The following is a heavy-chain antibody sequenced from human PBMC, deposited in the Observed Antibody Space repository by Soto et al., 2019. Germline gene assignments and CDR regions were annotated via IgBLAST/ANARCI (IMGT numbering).Heavy chain of an antibody. CDR3: ARGVGVDAFDI. CDR2: MNPNSGNT. Sequence: ASVKVSCKASGYTFTSYDINWVRQATGQGLEWMGWMNPNSGNTGYAQKFQGGDTMNRNTSLSTAHMELGSLRSEDTAVYYCARGVGVDAFDIWGQGTMVTVSS. V-gene: IGHV1-8*01. D-gene: IGHD3-16*01. J-gene: IGHJ3*02. CDR1: GYTFTSYD.